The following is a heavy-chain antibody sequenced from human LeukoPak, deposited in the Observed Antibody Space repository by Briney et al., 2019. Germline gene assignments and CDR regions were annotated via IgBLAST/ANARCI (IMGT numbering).Heavy chain of an antibody. CDR2: IYYSGST. Sequence: SETLSLTCTVSGGSISSYYWSWIRQPPGKGLEWIGYIYYSGSTNYNPSLKSRVTISVDTSKNQFSLKLSSVTAADPAVYYCARSAPADIVATTFDYWGQGTLVTVCS. CDR3: ARSAPADIVATTFDY. D-gene: IGHD5-12*01. J-gene: IGHJ4*02. V-gene: IGHV4-59*01. CDR1: GGSISSYY.